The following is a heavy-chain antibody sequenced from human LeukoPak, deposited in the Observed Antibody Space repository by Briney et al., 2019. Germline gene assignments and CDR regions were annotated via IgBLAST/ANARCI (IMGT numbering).Heavy chain of an antibody. D-gene: IGHD1-26*01. CDR1: GGSISSSTYY. V-gene: IGHV4-39*01. CDR2: IYYSGNT. Sequence: PSGTLSLTCTVSGGSISSSTYYWGWIRQPPGKELESIGSIYYSGNTYYNPSLKSRVTISVDTSKNQFSLKLSSVTAADTAVYYCARQPLNSGTYFDYWGQGTLVTVSS. CDR3: ARQPLNSGTYFDY. J-gene: IGHJ4*02.